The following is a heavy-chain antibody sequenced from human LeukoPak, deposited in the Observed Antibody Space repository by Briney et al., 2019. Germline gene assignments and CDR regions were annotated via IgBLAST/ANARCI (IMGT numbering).Heavy chain of an antibody. Sequence: GASVKVSCKASGGTFSSYAISWVRQAPGQGLEWMGGIIPIFGTANYAQKFQGRVTITADESTSTAYMELSSLRSEDTAVYYCARNPDYGDYEGLYSAWFDPWGQGTLVTVSS. CDR1: GGTFSSYA. J-gene: IGHJ5*02. CDR2: IIPIFGTA. D-gene: IGHD4-17*01. V-gene: IGHV1-69*13. CDR3: ARNPDYGDYEGLYSAWFDP.